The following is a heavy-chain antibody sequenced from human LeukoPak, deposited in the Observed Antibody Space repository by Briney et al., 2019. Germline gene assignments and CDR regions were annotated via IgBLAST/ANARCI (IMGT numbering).Heavy chain of an antibody. CDR3: ARDARVQKWFGELLKTTTYYFDY. CDR1: GGSISSSNFC. J-gene: IGHJ4*02. D-gene: IGHD3-10*01. V-gene: IGHV4-39*07. CDR2: IYYSGST. Sequence: SETLSLTRTVSGGSISSSNFCWGWIRQPPGKGLEWIGSIYYSGSTYYNPSLKSRVSISVDTSKNQFSLKLSSVTAADTAVYYCARDARVQKWFGELLKTTTYYFDYWGQGTLVTVSS.